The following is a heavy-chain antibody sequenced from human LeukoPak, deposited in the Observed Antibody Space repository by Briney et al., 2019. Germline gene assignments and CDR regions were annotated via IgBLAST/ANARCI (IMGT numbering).Heavy chain of an antibody. D-gene: IGHD3-3*01. J-gene: IGHJ6*03. CDR3: ASAPLGGFWSGYQEDYYYMDV. Sequence: PSETLSLTCTVSGGSISTYYWSWIRQPAGKGLEWIGRIYTSGSTNYNPSLKSRVTMSVDTSKNQFSLKLSSVTAADTAVYYCASAPLGGFWSGYQEDYYYMDVWGKGTTVTVSS. CDR1: GGSISTYY. CDR2: IYTSGST. V-gene: IGHV4-4*07.